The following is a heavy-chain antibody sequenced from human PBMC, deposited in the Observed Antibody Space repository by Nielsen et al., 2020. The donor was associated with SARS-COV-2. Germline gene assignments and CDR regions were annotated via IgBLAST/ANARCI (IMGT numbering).Heavy chain of an antibody. V-gene: IGHV3-7*03. J-gene: IGHJ4*02. D-gene: IGHD2-15*01. CDR3: ARDKDIFGTILYDY. Sequence: GESLKISCAASGFTFSSYWMSWVRQAPGKGLEWVANIKQDGSEKYYVDSVKGRFTISRDDAKNSLYLQMNSLRAEDTAVYYCARDKDIFGTILYDYWGQGTLVTVSS. CDR1: GFTFSSYW. CDR2: IKQDGSEK.